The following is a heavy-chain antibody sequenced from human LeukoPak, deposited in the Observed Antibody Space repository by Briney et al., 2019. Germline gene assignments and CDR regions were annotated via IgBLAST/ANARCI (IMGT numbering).Heavy chain of an antibody. J-gene: IGHJ6*03. CDR1: GGSISSSSYY. Sequence: PSETLSLTCTVSGGSISSSSYYWGWIRQPPGKGLEWIGSIYYSGSTYYNPSLKSRVTISVDTSKNQFSLKLSSVTAADTAVYYCARHTPDYYMDVWGKGTTVTVSS. V-gene: IGHV4-39*01. CDR3: ARHTPDYYMDV. D-gene: IGHD2-15*01. CDR2: IYYSGST.